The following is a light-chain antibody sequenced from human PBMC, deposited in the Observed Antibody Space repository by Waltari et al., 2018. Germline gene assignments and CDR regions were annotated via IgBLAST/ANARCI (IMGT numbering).Light chain of an antibody. CDR2: AAS. J-gene: IGKJ4*01. V-gene: IGKV1-39*01. CDR3: QQSYSTPQLT. CDR1: QSISSY. Sequence: DIQMTQSPSSLSASVGDRVTITCRAIQSISSYLNWYQQKPGKAPKLLIYAASSLQSGFPSRFSGSGSGTDFTLTISSLQPEDFATYYCQQSYSTPQLTFGGGTKVEIK.